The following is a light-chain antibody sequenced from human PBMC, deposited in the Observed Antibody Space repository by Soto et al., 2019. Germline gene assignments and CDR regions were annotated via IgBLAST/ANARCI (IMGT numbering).Light chain of an antibody. V-gene: IGLV1-47*02. CDR1: SSNIGSNY. CDR3: AAWDDRLSGPV. J-gene: IGLJ2*01. CDR2: TNN. Sequence: QLVLTQPPSASGTPGQRVTISCSGSSSNIGSNYIYWYQQIPGTAPTIVIYTNNQRPSGVPDRFSGSKSGTSASLAISGLRSEDEAVYYCAAWDDRLSGPVFGGGTQLTVL.